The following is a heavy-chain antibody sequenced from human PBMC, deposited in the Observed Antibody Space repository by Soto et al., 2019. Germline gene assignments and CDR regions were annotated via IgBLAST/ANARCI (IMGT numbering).Heavy chain of an antibody. Sequence: QVQVVQSGGEVKKPGASVKVSSKPSGYNFTSYSINWVRQAPGQGLEWMGWVSTHYGNTKYAQKFEGRVTMTADTATHTAYMELRSLRSDDTAMYYCARGVGVPVMDYWGQGTLLTVSS. J-gene: IGHJ4*02. V-gene: IGHV1-18*04. CDR2: VSTHYGNT. D-gene: IGHD2-15*01. CDR3: ARGVGVPVMDY. CDR1: GYNFTSYS.